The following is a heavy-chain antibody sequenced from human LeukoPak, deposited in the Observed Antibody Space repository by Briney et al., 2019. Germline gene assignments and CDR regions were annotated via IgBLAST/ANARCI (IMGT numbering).Heavy chain of an antibody. V-gene: IGHV1-2*02. Sequence: GASVKVSCKASGYTFTDYYILLVRQAPGQGPEWMEWINPNSGGATYAQSFKGRVTMTRDTSISTAYMELSSLTSDDTAVYYCARDLPKTGYVGAFDIWGQGTMVIVSS. CDR2: INPNSGGA. D-gene: IGHD5-12*01. CDR1: GYTFTDYY. CDR3: ARDLPKTGYVGAFDI. J-gene: IGHJ3*02.